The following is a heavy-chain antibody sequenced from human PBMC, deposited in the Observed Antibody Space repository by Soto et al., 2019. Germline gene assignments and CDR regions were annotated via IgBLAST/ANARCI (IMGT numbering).Heavy chain of an antibody. CDR2: IYYSGST. CDR3: ARAGARTYFDY. J-gene: IGHJ4*02. V-gene: IGHV4-59*01. Sequence: PSETLSLTCTVSGGSISSYYWSWIRQPPGKGLEWIGYIYYSGSTNYNPSLKSRVTISVDTSKNQFSLKLSSVTAADKAVYYCARAGARTYFDYWGQGTLVTVSS. CDR1: GGSISSYY. D-gene: IGHD6-6*01.